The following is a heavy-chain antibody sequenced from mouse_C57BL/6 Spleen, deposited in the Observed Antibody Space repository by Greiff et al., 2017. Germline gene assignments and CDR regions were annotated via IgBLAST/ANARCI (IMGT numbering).Heavy chain of an antibody. CDR1: GYTFTSYW. V-gene: IGHV1-64*01. D-gene: IGHD1-1*01. Sequence: QVHVKQSGAELVKPGASVKLSCKASGYTFTSYWMHWVKQRPGQGLEWIGMIHPNSGSTNYNEKFKSKATLTVDKSSSTAYMQLSSLTSEDSAVYYCARWDYGSSWFAYWGQGTLVTVSA. CDR2: IHPNSGST. J-gene: IGHJ3*01. CDR3: ARWDYGSSWFAY.